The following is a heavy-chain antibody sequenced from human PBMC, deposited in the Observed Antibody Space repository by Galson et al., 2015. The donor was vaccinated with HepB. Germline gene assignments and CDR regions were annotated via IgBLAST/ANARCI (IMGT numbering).Heavy chain of an antibody. Sequence: ETLSLTCTVSGGSISSSNYYWGWIRQSPGKGLEWIGSIYYNGGTHYNPSLKSRVSISVDTSKNEFALKMTSVTAADTAVYYCARNYDSSAYYHWGQGTLVTVSS. CDR3: ARNYDSSAYYH. V-gene: IGHV4-39*01. CDR1: GGSISSSNYY. CDR2: IYYNGGT. D-gene: IGHD3-22*01. J-gene: IGHJ5*02.